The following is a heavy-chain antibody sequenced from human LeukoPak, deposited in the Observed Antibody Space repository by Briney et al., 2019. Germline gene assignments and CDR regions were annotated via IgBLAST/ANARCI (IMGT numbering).Heavy chain of an antibody. CDR1: GHTFTGYY. CDR2: INPNSGGT. D-gene: IGHD3-22*01. Sequence: ASVKVSCKASGHTFTGYYMHWVRQAPGQGLEWMGWINPNSGGTNYAQKFQGRVTMTRDTSISTAYMELSRLRSDDTAVYYCARDPSPNYYDSSGYLNVPFDYWGQGTLVTVSS. CDR3: ARDPSPNYYDSSGYLNVPFDY. J-gene: IGHJ4*02. V-gene: IGHV1-2*02.